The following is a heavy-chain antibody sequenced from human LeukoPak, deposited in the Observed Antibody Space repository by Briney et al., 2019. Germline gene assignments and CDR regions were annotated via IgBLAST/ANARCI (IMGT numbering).Heavy chain of an antibody. J-gene: IGHJ4*02. CDR1: GGSISSSSYY. CDR3: ARYYIIGTFHFDY. D-gene: IGHD1/OR15-1a*01. CDR2: INYSGST. V-gene: IGHV4-39*07. Sequence: ASETLSLTCTVSGGSISSSSYYWSWIRQPPGKGLEWIASINYSGSTYFNPSLKSRVTISIDTSTNQFSLKLNSVTAADTAVYYCARYYIIGTFHFDYWGQGTLVTVSS.